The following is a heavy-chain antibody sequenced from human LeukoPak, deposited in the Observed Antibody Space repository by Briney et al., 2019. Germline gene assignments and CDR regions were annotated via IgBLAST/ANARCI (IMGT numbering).Heavy chain of an antibody. Sequence: TGGSLRLSCAASGFTFSDYYMSWIRQAPGKGLEWVSVIYADDSTYYADSVKGRFTISRDNSQNTLYLQMNSLRAEDTAVYYCARGIYGSGSYLDYWGQGTLVTVSS. CDR3: ARGIYGSGSYLDY. J-gene: IGHJ4*02. V-gene: IGHV3-53*01. CDR1: GFTFSDYY. D-gene: IGHD3-10*01. CDR2: IYADDST.